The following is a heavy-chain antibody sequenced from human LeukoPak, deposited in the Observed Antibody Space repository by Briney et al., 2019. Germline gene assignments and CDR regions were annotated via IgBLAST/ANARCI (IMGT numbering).Heavy chain of an antibody. Sequence: SVKVSCKASGGTFISYAISWVRQAPGQGLEWMGGIIPIFGTANYAQKFQGRVTITADESTSTAYMELSSLRSEDTAVYYCARGGVMIPLTYYGMDVWGQGTTVTVSS. CDR2: IIPIFGTA. J-gene: IGHJ6*02. D-gene: IGHD3-3*01. CDR1: GGTFISYA. CDR3: ARGGVMIPLTYYGMDV. V-gene: IGHV1-69*13.